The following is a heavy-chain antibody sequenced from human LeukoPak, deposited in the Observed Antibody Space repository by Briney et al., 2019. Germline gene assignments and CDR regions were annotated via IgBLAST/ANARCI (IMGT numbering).Heavy chain of an antibody. V-gene: IGHV4-59*01. D-gene: IGHD1-26*01. CDR3: ARDSGSYFDY. CDR2: VHYSGST. CDR1: GGSISSYY. J-gene: IGHJ4*02. Sequence: SETLSLTCTVSGGSISSYYWSWIRQPPGKGLEWIGYVHYSGSTNYNPSLKSRVTISGDTSKNQFSLKLSSVTAADTAVYYCARDSGSYFDYWGQGAVVTVSS.